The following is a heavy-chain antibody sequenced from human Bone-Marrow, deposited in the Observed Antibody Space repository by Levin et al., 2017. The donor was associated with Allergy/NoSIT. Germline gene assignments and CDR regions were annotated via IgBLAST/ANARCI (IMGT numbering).Heavy chain of an antibody. CDR3: AKPWAGGHYYYMDV. CDR2: ISGSGGST. V-gene: IGHV3-23*01. D-gene: IGHD1-14*01. Sequence: HPGGSLRLSCAASGFTFSSYAMSWVRQAPGKGLEWVSAISGSGGSTYYADSVKGRFTISRDNSKNTLYLQMNSLRAEDTAVYYCAKPWAGGHYYYMDVWGKGTTVTVSS. J-gene: IGHJ6*03. CDR1: GFTFSSYA.